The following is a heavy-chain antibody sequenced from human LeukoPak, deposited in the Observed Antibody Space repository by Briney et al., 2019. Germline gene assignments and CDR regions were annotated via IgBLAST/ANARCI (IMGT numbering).Heavy chain of an antibody. CDR2: IYYSGST. CDR1: GGSISSSNW. J-gene: IGHJ4*02. Sequence: NPSETLSLTCAVSGGSISSSNWWSWVRQPPGKGLEWIGQIYYSGSTNYNPSLKSRVAISVDKSKNQFSLNLNSVTAADTAVYYCARAGQGYCTSASCYLSLDYWGQGTLVTVSS. D-gene: IGHD2-2*01. V-gene: IGHV4-4*02. CDR3: ARAGQGYCTSASCYLSLDY.